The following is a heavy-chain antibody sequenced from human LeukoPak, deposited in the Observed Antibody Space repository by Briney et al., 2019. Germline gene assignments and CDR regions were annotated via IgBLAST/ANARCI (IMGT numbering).Heavy chain of an antibody. D-gene: IGHD6-13*01. V-gene: IGHV3-9*01. J-gene: IGHJ4*02. CDR2: IGWNNGGI. Sequence: PGGSLRLSCAASGFTFDDYAMHWVRPAPGKGLEWVSGIGWNNGGIVYADSVKGRFTISRDNAKKSLYLQMNSLGAEDTALYYCVKVTAAGFVDHWGQGTLVTVSS. CDR1: GFTFDDYA. CDR3: VKVTAAGFVDH.